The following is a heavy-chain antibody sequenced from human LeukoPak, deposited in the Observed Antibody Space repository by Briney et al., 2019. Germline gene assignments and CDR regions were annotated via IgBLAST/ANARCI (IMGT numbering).Heavy chain of an antibody. D-gene: IGHD1-26*01. J-gene: IGHJ6*03. CDR3: ARLCWGWELGYYYYYYMDV. CDR2: INHSGST. V-gene: IGHV4-34*01. CDR1: GGSFSGYY. Sequence: SETLSLTCAVYGGSFSGYYWSWIRQPPGKGLEWIGEINHSGSTNYNPSLKSRVTISVDTSKNQFSLKLSSVTAADTAVYYCARLCWGWELGYYYYYYMDVWGKGTTVTISS.